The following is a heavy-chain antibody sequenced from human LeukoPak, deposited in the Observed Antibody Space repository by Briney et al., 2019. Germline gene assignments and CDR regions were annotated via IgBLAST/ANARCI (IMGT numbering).Heavy chain of an antibody. J-gene: IGHJ4*02. CDR2: IIPVLDIT. Sequence: ASVKVSCKASGGTFSTYAISWVRQAPGQGLEWMGRIIPVLDITNNAQKFQGRVTITADKSTSTAYMELSSLRSEDTALYYCARERGVAAAGSSDSIDYWGQGTLVTVSS. V-gene: IGHV1-69*04. D-gene: IGHD6-13*01. CDR1: GGTFSTYA. CDR3: ARERGVAAAGSSDSIDY.